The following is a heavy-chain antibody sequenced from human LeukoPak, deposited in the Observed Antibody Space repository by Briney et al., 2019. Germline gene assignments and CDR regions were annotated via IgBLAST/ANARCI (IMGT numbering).Heavy chain of an antibody. CDR1: GYTFTIYG. Sequence: ASVKVSCKASGYTFTIYGISWVRQAPGQGLEWMGWISTYNADTDYAQKFQGRVTMTTETSTSTAYMELRSLTSDDTAVYYCARDPGQYYDILTGYYTPYYFDYWGQGTLVTVSS. J-gene: IGHJ4*02. D-gene: IGHD3-9*01. V-gene: IGHV1-18*01. CDR2: ISTYNADT. CDR3: ARDPGQYYDILTGYYTPYYFDY.